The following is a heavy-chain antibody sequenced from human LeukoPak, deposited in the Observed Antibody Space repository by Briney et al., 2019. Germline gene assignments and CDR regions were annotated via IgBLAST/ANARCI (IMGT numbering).Heavy chain of an antibody. Sequence: SETLSLTCTVAGFSISSRSYSWGWIRQPPGKGLEWIGNMYYSGSTYNNPSLKNRVTISVDTSKNQFSLKLSSVTAAETAMYLCATRFCTSANCDRGLFDYWGQGTPVTVSS. CDR2: MYYSGST. CDR1: GFSISSRSYS. V-gene: IGHV4-39*01. J-gene: IGHJ4*02. CDR3: ATRFCTSANCDRGLFDY. D-gene: IGHD2-2*02.